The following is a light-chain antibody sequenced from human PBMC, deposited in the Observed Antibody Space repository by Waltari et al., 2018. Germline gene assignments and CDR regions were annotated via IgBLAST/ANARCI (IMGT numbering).Light chain of an antibody. Sequence: DIQLTQSPSFLSASVGDRVTITCRASQGLTSYFAWYQQKPGNAPKLLIYGASTLQSGVPSRFTVRGSGTEFTLTISSLQPEHSATYYCQQLNSYPITFGQGPRVEIK. J-gene: IGKJ5*01. CDR1: QGLTSY. CDR3: QQLNSYPIT. V-gene: IGKV1-9*01. CDR2: GAS.